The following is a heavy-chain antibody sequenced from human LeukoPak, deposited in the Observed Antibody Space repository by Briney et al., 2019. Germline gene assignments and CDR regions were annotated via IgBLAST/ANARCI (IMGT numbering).Heavy chain of an antibody. CDR1: GFTFSSYA. J-gene: IGHJ6*03. CDR3: ARSAYYDLYYMDV. V-gene: IGHV3-23*01. Sequence: GGSLRLSCAASGFTFSSYAMSWVRQAPGKGLEWVSAISGSGGSTYYADSVKGRFTISRDNSKNTLDLQMNSLRGEDTAVYYCARSAYYDLYYMDVWGKGTTVTVSS. CDR2: ISGSGGST.